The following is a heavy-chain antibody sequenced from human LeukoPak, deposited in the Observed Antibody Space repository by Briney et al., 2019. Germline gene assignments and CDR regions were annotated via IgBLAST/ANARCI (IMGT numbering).Heavy chain of an antibody. Sequence: SETLSLTCAVSGGSISSGGYSWSWIRQPPGKGLEWIGYIYHSGSTYYNPSLKSRVTISVDTSKNQFSLNLSSVTAADTAVYYCASTKGVISYFDYWGQGTLVTVSS. J-gene: IGHJ4*02. V-gene: IGHV4-30-2*02. CDR1: GGSISSGGYS. D-gene: IGHD2-21*01. CDR2: IYHSGST. CDR3: ASTKGVISYFDY.